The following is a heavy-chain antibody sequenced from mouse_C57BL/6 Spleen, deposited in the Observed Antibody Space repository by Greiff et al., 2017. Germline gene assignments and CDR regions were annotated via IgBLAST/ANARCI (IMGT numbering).Heavy chain of an antibody. CDR2: IYPGSGST. CDR1: GYTFTSYW. D-gene: IGHD2-5*01. CDR3: ARRRAAYYSNYGAMDY. V-gene: IGHV1-55*01. Sequence: QVQLQQPGAELVKPGASVKMSCKASGYTFTSYWITWVKQRPGQGLEWIGDIYPGSGSTNYNEKFKSKATLTVDTSSSTAYMQLSSLTSEDSAVYYCARRRAAYYSNYGAMDYCGQGTSVTVSS. J-gene: IGHJ4*01.